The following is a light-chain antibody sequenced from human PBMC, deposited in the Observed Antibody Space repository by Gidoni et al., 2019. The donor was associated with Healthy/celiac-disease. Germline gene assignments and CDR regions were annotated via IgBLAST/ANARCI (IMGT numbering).Light chain of an antibody. CDR1: SSDVGGYNY. Sequence: QSALTQPASVSGSPGPSITISCTGTSSDVGGYNYVSWYQQHPGKAPKLMIYEVSNRPSGVSNRFSGSKSGNTASLTISGLQAEDEAEYYGSSYTSSSTLFYVFGTGTKVTVL. CDR2: EVS. J-gene: IGLJ1*01. V-gene: IGLV2-14*01. CDR3: SSYTSSSTLFYV.